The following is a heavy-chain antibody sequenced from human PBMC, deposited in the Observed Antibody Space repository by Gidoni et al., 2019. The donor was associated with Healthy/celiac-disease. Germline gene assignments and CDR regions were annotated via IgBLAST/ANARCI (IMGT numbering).Heavy chain of an antibody. CDR2: IYPGDSDT. Sequence: EVQLVQSGAEVKKPGESLKISCKGSGYSFTSYWIGWVRQMPGKGLEWMGIIYPGDSDTRYSPSFQGQVTISADKSISTAYLQWSSLKASDTAMYYCARFVPDCSGGSCYSGDAFDIWGQGTMVTVSS. CDR1: GYSFTSYW. V-gene: IGHV5-51*03. J-gene: IGHJ3*02. D-gene: IGHD2-15*01. CDR3: ARFVPDCSGGSCYSGDAFDI.